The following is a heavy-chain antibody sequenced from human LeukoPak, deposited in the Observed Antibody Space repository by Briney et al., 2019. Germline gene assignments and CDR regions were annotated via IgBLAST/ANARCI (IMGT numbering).Heavy chain of an antibody. D-gene: IGHD3-9*01. CDR1: GYSFTSYW. V-gene: IGHV5-51*01. CDR3: ARGPHYDFLTSYYSSHFDN. Sequence: GESLKISCKGSGYSFTSYWIGWVRQMPGKGLEWMGVIYPGDSDTRYSPSFQGQVTISVDKSTSTAYLQWISLRASDTAMYYCARGPHYDFLTSYYSSHFDNWGQGTLVSVSS. CDR2: IYPGDSDT. J-gene: IGHJ4*02.